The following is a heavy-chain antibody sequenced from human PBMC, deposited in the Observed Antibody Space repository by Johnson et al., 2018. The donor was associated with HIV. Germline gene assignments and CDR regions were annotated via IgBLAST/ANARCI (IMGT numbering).Heavy chain of an antibody. V-gene: IGHV3-30*04. J-gene: IGHJ3*02. CDR1: GFTFSSYA. D-gene: IGHD4-11*01. CDR2: ISYDGSNK. CDR3: AKSAPPVQSLTAPGAFDI. Sequence: QVQLVESGGGVVQPGRSLRLSCAASGFTFSSYAMHWVRQAPGKGLEWVAVISYDGSNKYYADSVKGRFTISRDNAKNSLYLQMNSLRAEDTAVYYCAKSAPPVQSLTAPGAFDIWGQGTMVTVSS.